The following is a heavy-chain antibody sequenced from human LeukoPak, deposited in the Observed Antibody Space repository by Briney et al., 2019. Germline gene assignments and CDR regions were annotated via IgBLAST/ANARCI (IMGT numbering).Heavy chain of an antibody. V-gene: IGHV1-46*01. J-gene: IGHJ5*02. CDR3: AREAAYSSRFDP. CDR1: GYTFTSYY. CDR2: MSPSGGST. D-gene: IGHD6-13*01. Sequence: ASVKVSCKASGYTFTSYYIHWVRQAPGQGLEWMGIMSPSGGSTSYAQKFQGRVTMTRDTSTSTVYMEMSSLRSEDTAVYYCAREAAYSSRFDPWGQGTLVTVSS.